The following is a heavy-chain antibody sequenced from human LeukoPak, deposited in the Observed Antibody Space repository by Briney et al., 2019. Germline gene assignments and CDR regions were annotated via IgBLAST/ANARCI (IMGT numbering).Heavy chain of an antibody. J-gene: IGHJ6*02. D-gene: IGHD3-3*02. V-gene: IGHV3-30*18. Sequence: GGSLRLSCAASGFTFSNYGMHWVRQAPGKGLEWVAGISNDGSKRYYADSVKGRFTTSRDNSKKTHFLQMNSLRSEDTGVYYCAKVAGARIFGVVYYGMDVWGQGTTVTVSS. CDR1: GFTFSNYG. CDR2: ISNDGSKR. CDR3: AKVAGARIFGVVYYGMDV.